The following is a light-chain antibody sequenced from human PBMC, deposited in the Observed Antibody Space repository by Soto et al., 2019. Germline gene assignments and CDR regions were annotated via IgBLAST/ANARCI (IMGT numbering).Light chain of an antibody. CDR3: QQGGNRPPRT. J-gene: IGKJ1*01. V-gene: IGKV3-11*01. CDR1: ESVGTY. CDR2: DAS. Sequence: EVVWTQSAGTLSLYPGESATLSCRASESVGTYLAWYQQRPDQAPRLVIYDASTRATGIADRFSGSGSGTDFTLTISSLEPEDFAVYYCQQGGNRPPRTFGQGTKVDIK.